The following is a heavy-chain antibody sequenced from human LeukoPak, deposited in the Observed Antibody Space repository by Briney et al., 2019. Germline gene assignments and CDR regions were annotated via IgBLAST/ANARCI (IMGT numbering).Heavy chain of an antibody. Sequence: QAGGSLRLSCAASGFTFSSYSMNWVRQSPGKGLEWVSYISSSSSTIYYADSVKGRFTISRDNAKNSLYLQMNSLRAEDTAVYYCARDARLSAVVMDAFDIWGQGTMVTVSS. CDR2: ISSSSSTI. J-gene: IGHJ3*02. V-gene: IGHV3-48*01. CDR3: ARDARLSAVVMDAFDI. D-gene: IGHD2-21*01. CDR1: GFTFSSYS.